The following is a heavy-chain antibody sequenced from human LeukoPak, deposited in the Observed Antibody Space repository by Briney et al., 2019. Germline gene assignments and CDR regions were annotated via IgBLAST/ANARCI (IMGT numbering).Heavy chain of an antibody. CDR2: INHSGST. J-gene: IGHJ6*03. D-gene: IGHD3-10*02. CDR3: ARDVRTADYYYYYMDV. V-gene: IGHV4-34*01. Sequence: SETLSLTCAVYGGSFSGYYWGWIRKPPGKGLEWIGEINHSGSTHYNPSLKSRVTISVDTSKNQFSLKLSSVTAADTAVYYCARDVRTADYYYYYMDVWGKGTTVTVSS. CDR1: GGSFSGYY.